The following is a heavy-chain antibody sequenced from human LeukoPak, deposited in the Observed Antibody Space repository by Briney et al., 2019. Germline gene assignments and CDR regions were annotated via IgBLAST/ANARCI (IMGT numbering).Heavy chain of an antibody. CDR3: ARLNPPCSSTSCYGYGDYGTGLDP. D-gene: IGHD2-2*01. V-gene: IGHV1-2*02. CDR1: GYTFTGYY. Sequence: ASVKVSCKASGYTFTGYYMHWVRQAPGQGLEWMGWINPNSGGTNYAQKFQGRVTMARDTSISTAYMELSRLGSDDTAVYYCARLNPPCSSTSCYGYGDYGTGLDPWGQGTLVTVSS. CDR2: INPNSGGT. J-gene: IGHJ5*02.